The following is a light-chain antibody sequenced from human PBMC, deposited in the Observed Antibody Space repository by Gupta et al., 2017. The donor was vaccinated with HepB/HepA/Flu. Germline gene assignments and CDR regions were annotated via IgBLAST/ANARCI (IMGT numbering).Light chain of an antibody. CDR3: CSYAGSYTHVV. Sequence: QSALTQPRSVSGSPGQSATISCTGTSSDVGGYNYVSWYQQHPGKAPNLMIYDVSKRPSGVPDRFSGSKSGNTASLTISGLQAEDEADYYCCSYAGSYTHVVFGGGTKLTVL. CDR1: SSDVGGYNY. V-gene: IGLV2-11*01. J-gene: IGLJ2*01. CDR2: DVS.